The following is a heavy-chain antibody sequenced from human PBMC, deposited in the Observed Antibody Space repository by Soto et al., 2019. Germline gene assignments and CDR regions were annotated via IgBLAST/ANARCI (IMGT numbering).Heavy chain of an antibody. Sequence: GSSVKVSCKASGYTFTGHYIHWVRQAPGQGPDWMGEIGPASGDTRYAQKFQGRVTMTRDTSITTVYMELNNLSPDDTAVYYCGRGRSGQLVVFYWGQGTPVTVSS. J-gene: IGHJ4*02. D-gene: IGHD3-10*01. CDR3: GRGRSGQLVVFY. CDR2: IGPASGDT. V-gene: IGHV1-2*02. CDR1: GYTFTGHY.